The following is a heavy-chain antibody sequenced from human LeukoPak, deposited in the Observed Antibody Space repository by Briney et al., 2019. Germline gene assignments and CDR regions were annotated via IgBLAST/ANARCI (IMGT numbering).Heavy chain of an antibody. J-gene: IGHJ4*02. D-gene: IGHD3-9*01. V-gene: IGHV3-23*01. CDR3: AKVRLRYFDWLLGALDY. CDR2: ISGSGGST. Sequence: PGGALRLSCAASGFTFSSYWMSWVRQAPGKGLEWVSAISGSGGSTYYADSVKGRFTISRDNSKNTLYLQMNSLRAEDTAVYYCAKVRLRYFDWLLGALDYWGQGTLVTVSS. CDR1: GFTFSSYW.